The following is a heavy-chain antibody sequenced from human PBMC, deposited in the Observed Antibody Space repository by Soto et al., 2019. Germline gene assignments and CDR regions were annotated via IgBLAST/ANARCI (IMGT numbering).Heavy chain of an antibody. Sequence: GESLKISCKGSGYSFTSYWISWVRQMPGKGLEWMGRIDPSDSYTNYSPSFQGHVTISADKSISTAYLQWSSLKASDTAMYYCARLRSNSSGWYYYYYGMDVWGQGTTVTV. J-gene: IGHJ6*02. CDR2: IDPSDSYT. CDR3: ARLRSNSSGWYYYYYGMDV. D-gene: IGHD6-19*01. CDR1: GYSFTSYW. V-gene: IGHV5-10-1*01.